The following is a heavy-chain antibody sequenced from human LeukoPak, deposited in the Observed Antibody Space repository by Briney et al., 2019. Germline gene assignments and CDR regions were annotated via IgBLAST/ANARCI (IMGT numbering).Heavy chain of an antibody. Sequence: SETLSLTCTVSGNSISSGYYWGWIRQPPGKGLEWIGSIYHSGSTYYNPSLKSRVTISVDTSKNQFSLKLSSVTAADTAVYYCARKGYDFWSGSMGSFDIWGQGTMVTVSS. CDR2: IYHSGST. V-gene: IGHV4-38-2*02. CDR3: ARKGYDFWSGSMGSFDI. D-gene: IGHD3-3*01. J-gene: IGHJ3*02. CDR1: GNSISSGYY.